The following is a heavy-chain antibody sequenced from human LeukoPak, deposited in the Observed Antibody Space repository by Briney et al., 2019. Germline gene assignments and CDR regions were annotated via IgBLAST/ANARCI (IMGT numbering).Heavy chain of an antibody. J-gene: IGHJ4*02. Sequence: SETLPLTCTVSGGSISSGSYYWGWIRQPPGKGLEWTASMYYSGTTFYSPSLKSRVTISVDTSKNQLSLKLGSVTAADTAVYYCARHPPRDGSAFDYWGQGTLVTVSS. CDR3: ARHPPRDGSAFDY. CDR2: MYYSGTT. CDR1: GGSISSGSYY. V-gene: IGHV4-39*01.